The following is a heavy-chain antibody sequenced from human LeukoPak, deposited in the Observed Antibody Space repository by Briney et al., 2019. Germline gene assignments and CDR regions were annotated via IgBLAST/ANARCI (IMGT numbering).Heavy chain of an antibody. Sequence: GGSLRLSCAAYGLTFVSYSFNWIRQAPGKGLEWVSSINPVGGYIYYAASVKGRSTISRDNAENSVYLQMNSLRVEDTAVYYCARLRRNSDSGGYYYYYDYWGQGTLVTVSS. CDR2: INPVGGYI. V-gene: IGHV3-21*01. CDR1: GLTFVSYS. D-gene: IGHD3-22*01. CDR3: ARLRRNSDSGGYYYYYDY. J-gene: IGHJ4*02.